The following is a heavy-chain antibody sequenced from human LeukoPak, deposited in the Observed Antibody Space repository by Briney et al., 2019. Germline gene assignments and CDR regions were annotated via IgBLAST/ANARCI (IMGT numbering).Heavy chain of an antibody. Sequence: SETLSLICTVSGGSISSYYWSWIRQPPGKGLEWIGYIYYSGSTNYNPSLKSRVTISVDTSKNQFTLKLSSVTAADTAVYYCARSAAGTFDYWGQGTLVTVSS. V-gene: IGHV4-59*08. CDR2: IYYSGST. CDR1: GGSISSYY. D-gene: IGHD6-13*01. J-gene: IGHJ4*02. CDR3: ARSAAGTFDY.